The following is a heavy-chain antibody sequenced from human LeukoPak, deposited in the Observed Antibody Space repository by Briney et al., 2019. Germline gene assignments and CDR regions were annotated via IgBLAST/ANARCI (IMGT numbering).Heavy chain of an antibody. Sequence: GGSLSLSCAASGFTFSSYAVGWVRLAPGRGLEWVSGIGNSGFSTYFADSVKGRFTVSRDNSKNTLYLQINSLRAEDTAVYYCAKNLVSYSGSYYFDYWGQGTQVTVSS. V-gene: IGHV3-23*01. CDR3: AKNLVSYSGSYYFDY. D-gene: IGHD1-26*01. J-gene: IGHJ4*02. CDR2: IGNSGFST. CDR1: GFTFSSYA.